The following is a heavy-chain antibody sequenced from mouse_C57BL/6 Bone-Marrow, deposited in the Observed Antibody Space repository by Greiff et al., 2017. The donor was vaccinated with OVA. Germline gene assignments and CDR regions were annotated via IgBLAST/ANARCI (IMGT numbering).Heavy chain of an antibody. CDR2: IYPGSGST. J-gene: IGHJ2*01. CDR3: AREDMITKVYFDY. D-gene: IGHD2-4*01. V-gene: IGHV1-55*01. CDR1: GYTFTSYW. Sequence: VKLQQPGAELVKPGASVKMSCKASGYTFTSYWITWVKQRPGQGLEWIGDIYPGSGSTNYNEKFKSKATLTVDTSSSTAYMQLSSLTSEDSAVYYCAREDMITKVYFDYWGQGTTLTVSS.